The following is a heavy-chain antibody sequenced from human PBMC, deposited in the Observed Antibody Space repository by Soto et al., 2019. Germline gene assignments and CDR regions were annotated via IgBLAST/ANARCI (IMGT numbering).Heavy chain of an antibody. CDR3: PKDLYDFWSGFYGMDV. Sequence: HPGGSVRLSCAASGFTFSRYGMHWVRQALGKGLEWVAVISYDGSNKYYADSVKGRFTISRDNSKNTLYLQMTSLRAEDTAVYYCPKDLYDFWSGFYGMDVCGQGTTVTVSS. J-gene: IGHJ6*02. D-gene: IGHD3-3*01. CDR1: GFTFSRYG. V-gene: IGHV3-30*18. CDR2: ISYDGSNK.